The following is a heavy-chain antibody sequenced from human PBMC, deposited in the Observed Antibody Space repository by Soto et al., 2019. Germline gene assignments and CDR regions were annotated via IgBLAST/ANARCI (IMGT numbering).Heavy chain of an antibody. J-gene: IGHJ6*02. Sequence: SQTLSLTCAISGDSVSSNSAAWNWIRQSPSRGLEWLGRTYYRSKWYNDYAVSVKSRITINPDTSKNQFSLQLNSATPEDTAVYYCARDSGYGDYVVVLDYYYGMDVWGQGTTVTVSS. CDR1: GDSVSSNSAA. CDR3: ARDSGYGDYVVVLDYYYGMDV. D-gene: IGHD4-17*01. CDR2: TYYRSKWYN. V-gene: IGHV6-1*01.